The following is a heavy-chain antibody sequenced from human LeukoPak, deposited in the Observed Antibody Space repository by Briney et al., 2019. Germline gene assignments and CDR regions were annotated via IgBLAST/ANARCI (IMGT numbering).Heavy chain of an antibody. CDR2: ISGSGGST. J-gene: IGHJ1*01. D-gene: IGHD3-22*01. CDR3: AIPDSSGWWLFYFQH. CDR1: GFTFSSYA. V-gene: IGHV3-23*01. Sequence: PGGSLRLSCAASGFTFSSYAMSWFRQAPGKGLEWVSAISGSGGSTYYADSVKGRFTISRDNSKNTLYLQMNSLRAEDTAVYYCAIPDSSGWWLFYFQHWGQGTLVTVSS.